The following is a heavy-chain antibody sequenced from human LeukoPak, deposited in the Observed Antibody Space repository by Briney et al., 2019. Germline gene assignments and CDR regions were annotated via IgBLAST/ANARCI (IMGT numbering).Heavy chain of an antibody. V-gene: IGHV1-69*04. CDR3: ARDRTADYDTLTGHSFYFGY. CDR1: GGTFSSYA. CDR2: IIPILGLA. Sequence: SVNVSCKASGGTFSSYAISWVRQAPGQGLEWMGRIIPILGLADYAQKFQGRVTITADKSTSTAYMELSSLRSEDTAVYYCARDRTADYDTLTGHSFYFGYWGQGTLVTVSS. J-gene: IGHJ4*02. D-gene: IGHD3-9*01.